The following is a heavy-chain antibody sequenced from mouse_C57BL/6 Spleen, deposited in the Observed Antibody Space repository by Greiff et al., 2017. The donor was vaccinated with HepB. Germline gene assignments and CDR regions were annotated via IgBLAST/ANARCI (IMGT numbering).Heavy chain of an antibody. D-gene: IGHD2-3*01. CDR3: AREDDYVDY. Sequence: DVKLQESGPGLVKPSQSLSLTCSVTGYSITSGYYWNWIRQFPGNKLEWMGYISYDGSNNYNPSLKNRISITRDTSKNQFFLKLNSVTTEDTATYYCAREDDYVDYWGQGTTLTVSS. V-gene: IGHV3-6*01. CDR2: ISYDGSN. CDR1: GYSITSGYY. J-gene: IGHJ2*01.